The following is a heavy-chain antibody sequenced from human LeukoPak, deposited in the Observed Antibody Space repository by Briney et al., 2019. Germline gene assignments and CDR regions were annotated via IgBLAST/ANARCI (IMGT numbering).Heavy chain of an antibody. Sequence: GESLKISCKVSGYNFTNYWIGWVRQMPGKGLEWMAIICPGDSDTKYSPSFQGQVTISGDKSISTAYLQWSSLKASDTAMYYCARFRRYYDFWSGYSLDYWGQGTLVTVSS. V-gene: IGHV5-51*01. CDR1: GYNFTNYW. J-gene: IGHJ4*02. D-gene: IGHD3-3*01. CDR2: ICPGDSDT. CDR3: ARFRRYYDFWSGYSLDY.